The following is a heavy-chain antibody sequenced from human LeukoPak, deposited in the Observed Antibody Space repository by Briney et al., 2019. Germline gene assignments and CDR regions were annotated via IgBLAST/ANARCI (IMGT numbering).Heavy chain of an antibody. CDR2: MNPNSGNT. V-gene: IGHV1-8*01. CDR1: GYTFTSYD. CDR3: ARGPSSFFDSSGYYLYYYYGMDV. Sequence: ASVTVSCKASGYTFTSYDINWVRQATGQGLEWMGWMNPNSGNTGYAQKFQGRVTMTRNTSISTAYMELSSLRSEDTAVYYCARGPSSFFDSSGYYLYYYYGMDVWGQGTTVTVSS. J-gene: IGHJ6*02. D-gene: IGHD3-22*01.